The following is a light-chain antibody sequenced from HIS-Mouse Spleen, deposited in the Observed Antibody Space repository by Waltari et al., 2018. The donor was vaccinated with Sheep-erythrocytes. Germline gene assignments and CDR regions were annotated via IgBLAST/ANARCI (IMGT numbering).Light chain of an antibody. CDR3: SSYTSSSPVV. Sequence: QSALTQPRSVSGSPGQSVTISCTGTSSDVGGYNYVSWYQQYPGKDPKLMIYDVSKRPSGVPDRFSGSKSGNTASLTISGLQAEDEADYYCSSYTSSSPVVFGGGTKLTVL. J-gene: IGLJ2*01. CDR1: SSDVGGYNY. CDR2: DVS. V-gene: IGLV2-11*01.